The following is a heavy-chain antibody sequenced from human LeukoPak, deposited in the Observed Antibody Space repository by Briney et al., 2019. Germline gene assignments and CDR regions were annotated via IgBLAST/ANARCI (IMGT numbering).Heavy chain of an antibody. J-gene: IGHJ4*02. Sequence: WASVKVSCKASGGTFSSYAISWVRQVPGQGLEWMGGIIPIFGTANYAQKFQGRVTITADESTSTAYMELSSLRSEDTAVYYCARDLSAYSGYQSFFDYWGQGTLVTVSS. CDR1: GGTFSSYA. V-gene: IGHV1-69*01. CDR3: ARDLSAYSGYQSFFDY. CDR2: IIPIFGTA. D-gene: IGHD5-12*01.